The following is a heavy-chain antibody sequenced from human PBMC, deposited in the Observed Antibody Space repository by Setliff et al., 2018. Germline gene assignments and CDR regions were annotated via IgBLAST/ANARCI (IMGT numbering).Heavy chain of an antibody. CDR2: INTNTGNP. Sequence: ASVKVSCKASGYTFTSYAMNWVRQAPGQGLEWMGWINTNTGNPTYAQGFTGRFVFSLDTSVSTAYLQISSLKAEDTAVYYCARDPSGVYCYYGMDVWGQGTTVTVSS. CDR1: GYTFTSYA. CDR3: ARDPSGVYCYYGMDV. J-gene: IGHJ6*02. D-gene: IGHD1-26*01. V-gene: IGHV7-4-1*02.